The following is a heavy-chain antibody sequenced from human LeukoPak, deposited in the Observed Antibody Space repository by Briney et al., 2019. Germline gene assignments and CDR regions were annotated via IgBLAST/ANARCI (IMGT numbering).Heavy chain of an antibody. D-gene: IGHD6-19*01. CDR2: IIPIFGTA. J-gene: IGHJ5*02. Sequence: SVTVSCTASGGTFSIYAISWVRQAPGQGLEWMGGIIPIFGTANYAQKFQGRVTITADESTSTAYMELSSLRSEDTAVYYCARALYSSGWYLVWFDPWGQGTLVTVSS. CDR1: GGTFSIYA. CDR3: ARALYSSGWYLVWFDP. V-gene: IGHV1-69*13.